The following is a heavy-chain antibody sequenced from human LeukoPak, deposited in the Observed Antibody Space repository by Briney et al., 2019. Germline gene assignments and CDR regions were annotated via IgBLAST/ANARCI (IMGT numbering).Heavy chain of an antibody. CDR1: GGSFSGYY. V-gene: IGHV4-34*01. Sequence: PSETLSLTCAVYGGSFSGYYWSWIRQPPGKGLEWIGEINHSGSTNYNPSLKSRVTISVDKSKNQFSLKLSSVTAADTAVYYCARVHSQLWLRGEGYFDYWGQGTLVTVSS. CDR2: INHSGST. J-gene: IGHJ4*02. CDR3: ARVHSQLWLRGEGYFDY. D-gene: IGHD5-18*01.